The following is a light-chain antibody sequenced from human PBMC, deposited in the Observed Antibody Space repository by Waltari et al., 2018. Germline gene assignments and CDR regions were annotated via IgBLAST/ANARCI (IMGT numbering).Light chain of an antibody. Sequence: QSALTPPASVSGSPGPSITLSRTGTSSAVGFYHLFSWYQQHPDKAPKLMVYDVIERPSGVSTRFSGSKSGNTASLTISGLQAEDEADYYCCSYAGRNIWVFGGGTKVTVL. V-gene: IGLV2-23*02. CDR2: DVI. J-gene: IGLJ3*02. CDR3: CSYAGRNIWV. CDR1: SSAVGFYHL.